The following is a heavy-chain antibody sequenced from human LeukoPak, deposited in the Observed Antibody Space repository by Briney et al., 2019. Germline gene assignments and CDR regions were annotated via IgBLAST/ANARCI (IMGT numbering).Heavy chain of an antibody. J-gene: IGHJ6*03. CDR1: GGSISSSSYY. CDR2: IYYSGST. V-gene: IGHV4-39*02. CDR3: ARDEGDPAYYYYMDV. Sequence: SEALSLTCTVSGGSISSSSYYWGWIRQPPGKGLEWIGRIYYSGSTYYNPSLKSRVTISVDTSKNQFSLKLSSVTAADTAVYYCARDEGDPAYYYYMDVWGKGTTVTVSS. D-gene: IGHD3-10*01.